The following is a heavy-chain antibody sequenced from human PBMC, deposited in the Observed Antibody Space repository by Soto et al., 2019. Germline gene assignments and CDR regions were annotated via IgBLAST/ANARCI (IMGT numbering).Heavy chain of an antibody. J-gene: IGHJ2*01. D-gene: IGHD2-15*01. Sequence: QVQLVQSVGEVKKPGASVKVSCQASGYTFSDYAISWVRQAPGQGLEWMGWISASTRNTDQAQNFQGRVIMTLDTSTNTAYMELRSLRSDDTAVYYCVRCYCSVGSCYACWHFDLWGRGTLVTVSS. CDR2: ISASTRNT. CDR1: GYTFSDYA. CDR3: VRCYCSVGSCYACWHFDL. V-gene: IGHV1-18*01.